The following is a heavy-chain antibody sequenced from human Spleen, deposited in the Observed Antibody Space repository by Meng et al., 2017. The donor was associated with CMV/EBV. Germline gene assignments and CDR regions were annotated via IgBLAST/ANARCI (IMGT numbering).Heavy chain of an antibody. J-gene: IGHJ4*02. V-gene: IGHV4-4*02. CDR2: IFHSGTT. CDR3: AREGVYHFDY. CDR1: GASLSPNW. Sequence: LSLTCAVSGASLSPNWWTWVRQPPGKGLEWIGQIFHSGTTNYNPSLKSRVSISIDKSKNQFSLRLKSVTAADTAVYYCAREGVYHFDYWGPGALVTVSS. D-gene: IGHD2-8*01.